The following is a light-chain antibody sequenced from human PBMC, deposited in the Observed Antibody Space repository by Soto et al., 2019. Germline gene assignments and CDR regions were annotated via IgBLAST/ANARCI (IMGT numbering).Light chain of an antibody. CDR3: QHYNSYSEA. CDR2: KAS. CDR1: QTISSW. V-gene: IGKV1-5*03. J-gene: IGKJ1*01. Sequence: IQMTHSPSTVSGSVWDIFTITCXASQTISSWLAWYQQKPGKAPKLLIYKASTLKSGVPSRFSGSGSGTEFTLTISSLQPDHFATYYCQHYNSYSEAFGQGTKVDIK.